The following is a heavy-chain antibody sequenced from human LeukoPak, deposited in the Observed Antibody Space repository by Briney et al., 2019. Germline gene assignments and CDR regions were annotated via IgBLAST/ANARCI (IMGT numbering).Heavy chain of an antibody. J-gene: IGHJ6*02. D-gene: IGHD3-3*01. CDR1: GFTFSSYA. V-gene: IGHV3-23*01. CDR2: ISGSGSTT. CDR3: ARESYDFWSGPLYYYYGMDV. Sequence: GGSLRLSCAASGFTFSSYAMSWVRQAPGNGPEWVSVISGSGSTTYFAEAVKGRFTISRDNSKNTLYLQMNSLRAEDTAVYYCARESYDFWSGPLYYYYGMDVWGQGTTVTVSS.